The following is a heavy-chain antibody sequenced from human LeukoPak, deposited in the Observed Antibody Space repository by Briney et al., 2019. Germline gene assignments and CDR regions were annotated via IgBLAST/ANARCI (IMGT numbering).Heavy chain of an antibody. CDR1: GGTFSSYA. CDR2: IIPIFGTA. Sequence: ASVKVSCKASGGTFSSYAISWVRQAPGQGLEWMGGIIPIFGTANYAQKFQGRVTITADESTSTAYMELSSLRSEDTAVYYCARATTRRVNFDYWGQGTLVTVSS. CDR3: ARATTRRVNFDY. D-gene: IGHD1-1*01. J-gene: IGHJ4*02. V-gene: IGHV1-69*13.